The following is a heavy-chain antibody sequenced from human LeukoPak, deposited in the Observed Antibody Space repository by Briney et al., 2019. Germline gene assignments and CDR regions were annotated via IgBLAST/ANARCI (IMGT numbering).Heavy chain of an antibody. V-gene: IGHV3-48*03. CDR1: GFTFSSYE. D-gene: IGHD2-2*02. J-gene: IGHJ5*02. Sequence: PGGSLRLSCAASGFTFSSYEMNWVRQAPGKGLEWVSYISSSGSTIYYADSVKGRFTISRDNAKNSLYLQMNSLRAEDTAVYYCARRYRDWFDPWGQGTLVTVSS. CDR3: ARRYRDWFDP. CDR2: ISSSGSTI.